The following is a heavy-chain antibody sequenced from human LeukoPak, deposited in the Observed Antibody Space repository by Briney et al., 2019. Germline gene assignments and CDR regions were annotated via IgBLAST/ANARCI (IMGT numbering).Heavy chain of an antibody. CDR2: IKSDGSST. CDR1: GFTFSNYW. J-gene: IGHJ4*02. D-gene: IGHD6-19*01. CDR3: ARDRRAVAEFDY. V-gene: IGHV3-74*01. Sequence: GGSLRLSCAASGFTFSNYWMHWVRQAPGKGLGWVSRIKSDGSSTNYADSVKGRFTISRDNAKNTLYLQMNSLRAEDTAVYYCARDRRAVAEFDYWGQGTLVTVSS.